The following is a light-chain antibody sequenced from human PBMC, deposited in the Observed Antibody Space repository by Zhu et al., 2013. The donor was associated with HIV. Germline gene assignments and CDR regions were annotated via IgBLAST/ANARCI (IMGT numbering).Light chain of an antibody. CDR1: QSVSKW. CDR3: QQYNSYSPIT. V-gene: IGKV1-5*01. Sequence: EIQMTQTPSTLPASVGDRVTITCRASQSVSKWVAWYQQKPGKAPKLLIYDASTLETGVPLRFRGSGSGTEFTLTISSLHPDDFATYYCQQYNSYSPITFGQGTRWTLN. J-gene: IGKJ5*01. CDR2: DAS.